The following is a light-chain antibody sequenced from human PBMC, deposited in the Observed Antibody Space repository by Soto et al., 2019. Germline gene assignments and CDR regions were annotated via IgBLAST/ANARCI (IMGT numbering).Light chain of an antibody. CDR1: SSDVGGYNY. J-gene: IGLJ2*01. V-gene: IGLV2-8*01. CDR2: EVT. Sequence: QSALTQPLSASGSPGQSVTISCTGTSSDVGGYNYVSWYQQHPGKAPKLMIYEVTKRPSGVPDRFSGSKSGNTASLTVSGLQAEDEDDYYCSSYAGSNNVVFGGGTKVTVL. CDR3: SSYAGSNNVV.